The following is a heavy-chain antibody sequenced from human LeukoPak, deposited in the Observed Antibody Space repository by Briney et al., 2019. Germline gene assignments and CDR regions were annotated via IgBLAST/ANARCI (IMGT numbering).Heavy chain of an antibody. J-gene: IGHJ5*02. CDR3: ARVEPGYCSSGRCPGRIDP. Sequence: SETLSLTCTVSGGSISSHYWTWIRQPPGKGLEWIGYIYYSGSTIYNPSLMSRVTISLVASKSQFSLKLCSVTAADTAVYYCARVEPGYCSSGRCPGRIDPWGQGTLVIVSS. CDR1: GGSISSHY. CDR2: IYYSGST. V-gene: IGHV4-59*11. D-gene: IGHD2-15*01.